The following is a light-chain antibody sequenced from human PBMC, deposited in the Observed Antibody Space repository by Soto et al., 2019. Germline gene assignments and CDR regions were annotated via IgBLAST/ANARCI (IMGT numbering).Light chain of an antibody. CDR2: DVT. J-gene: IGLJ2*01. CDR1: SSDGGGYNY. V-gene: IGLV2-14*01. CDR3: SSYTSSSTLEGVV. Sequence: QSALTQPASVSGSPGQSITISCTGTSSDGGGYNYVAWYQQHPGKAPKLMIYDVTNRPSGVSNRFSGSKSGNTASLTISGLQAEDEADYYCSSYTSSSTLEGVVFGGGTKLTVL.